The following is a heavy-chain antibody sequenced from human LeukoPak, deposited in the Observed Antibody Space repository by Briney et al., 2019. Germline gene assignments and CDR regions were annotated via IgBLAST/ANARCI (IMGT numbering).Heavy chain of an antibody. CDR2: ISGSGGST. CDR1: GFTFSSYA. V-gene: IGHV3-23*01. D-gene: IGHD3-22*01. CDR3: AKDGRNYNSSGYYDY. J-gene: IGHJ4*02. Sequence: GVSLRLSCAASGFTFSSYAMSWVRQAPGKGLEWGSAISGSGGSTYYADSVKGRFTISRDNSKNTLYLQMNSLSAEDTAVYYCAKDGRNYNSSGYYDYWGQGTLVTVSS.